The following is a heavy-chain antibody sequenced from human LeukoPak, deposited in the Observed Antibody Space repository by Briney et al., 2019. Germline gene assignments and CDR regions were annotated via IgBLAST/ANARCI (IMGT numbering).Heavy chain of an antibody. V-gene: IGHV3-48*03. CDR1: GLTFSNFK. D-gene: IGHD5-24*01. CDR3: ARGYLITGYYYYMDV. CDR2: ISDSGRTT. Sequence: GGSLRLSCAVSGLTFSNFKMNWVRQAPGKGLEWVSYISDSGRTTFYADSVKGRFTISRDNAKNSLYLQMSSLRVEDTAVYYCARGYLITGYYYYMDVWGKGTTVTVSS. J-gene: IGHJ6*03.